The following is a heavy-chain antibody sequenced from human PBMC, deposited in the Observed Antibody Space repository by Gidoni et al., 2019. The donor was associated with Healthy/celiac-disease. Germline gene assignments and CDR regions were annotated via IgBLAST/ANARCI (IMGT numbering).Heavy chain of an antibody. CDR1: GGSFSGYY. D-gene: IGHD6-13*01. Sequence: VQLQQWGAGLLKPSETLSLTCAVYGGSFSGYYWSWIRQPPGKGLEWIGEINHSGSTNYNPSLKSRVTISVDTSKNQCSLKLSSVTAADTAVYYCARGRGWSSSWYFPHYFDYWGQGTLVTVS. J-gene: IGHJ4*02. CDR2: INHSGST. V-gene: IGHV4-34*01. CDR3: ARGRGWSSSWYFPHYFDY.